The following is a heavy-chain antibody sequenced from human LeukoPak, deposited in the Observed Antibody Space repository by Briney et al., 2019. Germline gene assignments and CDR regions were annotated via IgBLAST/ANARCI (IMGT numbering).Heavy chain of an antibody. CDR1: GFTFSGSA. D-gene: IGHD3-3*01. V-gene: IGHV3-73*01. Sequence: GGSLRLSCAASGFTFSGSALHWVRRASGKGLEWVGRIRSKANSYATAYAASVKGRFTISRDDSKNTAYLQMNSLKTEDTAVYYCTARWAYYDFWSGNDYWGQGTLVTVSS. CDR2: IRSKANSYAT. CDR3: TARWAYYDFWSGNDY. J-gene: IGHJ4*02.